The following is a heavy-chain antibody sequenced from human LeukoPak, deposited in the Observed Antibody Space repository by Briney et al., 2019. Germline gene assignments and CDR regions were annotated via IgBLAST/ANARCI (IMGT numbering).Heavy chain of an antibody. J-gene: IGHJ4*02. D-gene: IGHD5-24*01. CDR3: ARDGFRRDDYNSGLDY. Sequence: ASVKVSCKASGYTFTSYGISWVRQAPGQGLEWMGWISSYNGHTIYAQKLQGRVTMTTDTSTSTAYMDLRSLRSDDAAIYYCARDGFRRDDYNSGLDYWGQGTLVTVSS. CDR2: ISSYNGHT. CDR1: GYTFTSYG. V-gene: IGHV1-18*01.